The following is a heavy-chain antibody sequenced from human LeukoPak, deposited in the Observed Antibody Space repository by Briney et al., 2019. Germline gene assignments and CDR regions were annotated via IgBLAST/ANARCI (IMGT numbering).Heavy chain of an antibody. CDR1: GFTFSNYW. CDR3: ARSNQADDY. D-gene: IGHD4-11*01. Sequence: TGGSLRLSCAASGFTFSNYWMHWVRQVPGKGLVWVSRINPGGSITTYADSVKGRFTISRDNAKNTLYLQMNSLRAEDTAVYYCARSNQADDYWGQGTLVTVSS. J-gene: IGHJ4*02. CDR2: INPGGSIT. V-gene: IGHV3-74*01.